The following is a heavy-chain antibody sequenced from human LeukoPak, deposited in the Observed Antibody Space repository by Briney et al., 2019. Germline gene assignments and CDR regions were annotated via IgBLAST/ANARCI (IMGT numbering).Heavy chain of an antibody. CDR3: ARDNSVRDEAWWFNP. V-gene: IGHV1-46*01. CDR1: GYTFTSYG. D-gene: IGHD5-24*01. J-gene: IGHJ5*02. Sequence: RGASVKVSCKASGYTFTSYGISWVRQAPGQGPEWMGVISPSGGSTTYAQKFQGRVTLTRDMSTSTDYLELSSLRSEDTAVYYCARDNSVRDEAWWFNPWGQGTLVTVSS. CDR2: ISPSGGST.